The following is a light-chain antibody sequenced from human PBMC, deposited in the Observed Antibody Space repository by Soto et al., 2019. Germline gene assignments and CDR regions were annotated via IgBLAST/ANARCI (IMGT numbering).Light chain of an antibody. Sequence: DIMMTQSPDSLAASLGERATINCKSSQSVLRSSNNKNSLAWYQQRPGQPPKLLIHWASIRESGVPDRFSGSGSGKDFTLTISSLQAEDVAVYYWQQYYSAPDTFGQGTKLEIK. CDR3: QQYYSAPDT. V-gene: IGKV4-1*01. CDR1: QSVLRSSNNKNS. J-gene: IGKJ2*01. CDR2: WAS.